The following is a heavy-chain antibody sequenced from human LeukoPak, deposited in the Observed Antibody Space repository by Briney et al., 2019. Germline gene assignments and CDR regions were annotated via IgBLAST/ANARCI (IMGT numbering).Heavy chain of an antibody. CDR2: INPNSGGT. CDR1: GYTVTGYY. CDR3: ARDFWTYGDYPYYFDY. D-gene: IGHD4-17*01. V-gene: IGHV1-2*06. J-gene: IGHJ4*02. Sequence: GASVKVSCKASGYTVTGYYMHWVRQAPGQGLEWMGRINPNSGGTNYAQKFQGRVTMTRDTSISTAYMELSRLRSDDTAVYYCARDFWTYGDYPYYFDYWGQGTLVTVSS.